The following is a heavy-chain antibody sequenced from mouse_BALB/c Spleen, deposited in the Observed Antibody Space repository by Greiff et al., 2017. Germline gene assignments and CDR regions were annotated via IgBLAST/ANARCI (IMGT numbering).Heavy chain of an antibody. Sequence: VMLVESGPGLVAPSQSLSITCTVSGFSLTSYGVHWVRQPPGKGLEWLGVIWAGGSTNYNSALMSRLSISKDNSKSQVFLKMNSLQTDDTAMYYCAREEYGNYDYYAMDYWGQGTSVTVSS. CDR2: IWAGGST. D-gene: IGHD2-1*01. J-gene: IGHJ4*01. CDR1: GFSLTSYG. CDR3: AREEYGNYDYYAMDY. V-gene: IGHV2-9*02.